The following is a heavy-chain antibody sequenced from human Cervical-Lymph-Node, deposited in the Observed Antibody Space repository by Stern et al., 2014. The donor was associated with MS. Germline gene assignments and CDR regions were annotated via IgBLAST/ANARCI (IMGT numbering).Heavy chain of an antibody. J-gene: IGHJ6*02. Sequence: EVQLVESGGGLVKPGGSLRLSCAASGFTFSSYSMNWVRQAPGQGLEWVSSISSSSSYIYYADSVKGRFTISTDNAQNTPYLQMNSLRAEDTAVYYCARKDRDGMDVWGQGTTVTVSS. CDR3: ARKDRDGMDV. V-gene: IGHV3-21*01. CDR1: GFTFSSYS. D-gene: IGHD2-15*01. CDR2: ISSSSSYI.